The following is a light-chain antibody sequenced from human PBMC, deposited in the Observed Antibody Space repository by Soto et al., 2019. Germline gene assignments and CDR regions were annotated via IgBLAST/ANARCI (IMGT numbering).Light chain of an antibody. CDR2: GAS. Sequence: EIVMTQSPATLSVSPWERATLSCRASQSVSGNLAWYQQKPGQAPRLLIYGASTRATGSPARCSGSGAGTEVTLTISSLQSEDVAVYYCQQYNNWPTWTFGQGTKVDIK. CDR1: QSVSGN. CDR3: QQYNNWPTWT. J-gene: IGKJ1*01. V-gene: IGKV3-15*01.